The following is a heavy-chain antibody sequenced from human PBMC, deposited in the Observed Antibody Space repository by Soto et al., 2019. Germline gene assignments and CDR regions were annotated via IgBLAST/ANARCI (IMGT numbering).Heavy chain of an antibody. CDR2: IWYDGSNK. CDR3: ARDISPSTGSSYYYGMDV. J-gene: IGHJ6*02. Sequence: QVQLVESGGGVVQPGRSLRLSCEASGFTFSSYGMHWVRQAPGKGLEWVAVIWYDGSNKYYADSVKGRFTISRDNSKNTLYLQMNSLRAEDTAVYYCARDISPSTGSSYYYGMDVWGQGTTVTVSS. V-gene: IGHV3-33*01. D-gene: IGHD1-1*01. CDR1: GFTFSSYG.